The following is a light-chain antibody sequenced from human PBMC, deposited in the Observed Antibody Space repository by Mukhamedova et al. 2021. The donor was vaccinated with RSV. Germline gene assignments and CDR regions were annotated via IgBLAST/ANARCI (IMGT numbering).Light chain of an antibody. V-gene: IGKV1-5*03. Sequence: SSWLAWYQQKPGKAPKLLIYKASSLESGVPSRFSGSGSGTDFTLTISCLQSEDFATYYCQQYYSYPWTFGQGTKVEIK. CDR1: SSW. J-gene: IGKJ1*01. CDR3: QQYYSYPWT. CDR2: KAS.